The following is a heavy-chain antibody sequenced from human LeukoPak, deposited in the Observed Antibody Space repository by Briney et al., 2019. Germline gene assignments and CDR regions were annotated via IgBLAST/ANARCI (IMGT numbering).Heavy chain of an antibody. CDR1: GYTFTSYD. V-gene: IGHV1-8*03. J-gene: IGHJ4*02. CDR2: MNPNSGNT. CDR3: ARRSRLGYCGGGSCYSLRY. Sequence: ASVKVSCKASGYTFTSYDINWVRQATGQGLDWMGWMNPNSGNTGYAQKFQGRVTITRNTSISTAYMELSSLRSEDTAVYYCARRSRLGYCGGGSCYSLRYWGQGTLVTVSS. D-gene: IGHD2-15*01.